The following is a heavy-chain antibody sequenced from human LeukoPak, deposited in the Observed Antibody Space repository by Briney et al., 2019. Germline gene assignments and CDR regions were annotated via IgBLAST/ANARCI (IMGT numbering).Heavy chain of an antibody. V-gene: IGHV2-5*01. CDR1: GFSLSTSGVG. D-gene: IGHD3-22*01. CDR2: IYWNDDK. J-gene: IGHJ4*02. Sequence: DSGPTLVNPTQTLTLTCTFSGFSLSTSGVGVGWIRQPPGKALEWLALIYWNDDKRYSPSLKSRLTITKDTSKNQVVLTMTNMDPVDTATYYCAHRLSAPVTRMYYFDYWGQGTLVTVSS. CDR3: AHRLSAPVTRMYYFDY.